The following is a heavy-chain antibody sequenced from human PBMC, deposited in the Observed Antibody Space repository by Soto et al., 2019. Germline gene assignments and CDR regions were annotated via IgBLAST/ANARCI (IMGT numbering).Heavy chain of an antibody. D-gene: IGHD2-15*01. V-gene: IGHV3-20*01. J-gene: IGHJ3*02. CDR3: VRVQRFNDCSGGSCYPSFAFDI. CDR1: GFTFDDYG. Sequence: SGGSLRLSCAASGFTFDDYGMSWVRQAPGKGLEWVSGINWNGGSTGYADSVKGRFTISRDNAKNSLYLQMNSLRAEDTALYHCVRVQRFNDCSGGSCYPSFAFDIWGQGTMVTVSS. CDR2: INWNGGST.